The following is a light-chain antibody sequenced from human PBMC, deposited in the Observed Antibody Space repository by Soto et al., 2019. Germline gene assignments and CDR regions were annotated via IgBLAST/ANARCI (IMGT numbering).Light chain of an antibody. CDR2: GAS. Sequence: EIEMTQSPSTLSVSLGERATLTCRASQSVSSNLAWYQQKPGQAPRLLIYGASTRATGIPARFSGSGSGTEFTLTISSLQSEDFAVYYCQQYNNWPPNTFGQGTKLEIK. CDR1: QSVSSN. CDR3: QQYNNWPPNT. J-gene: IGKJ2*01. V-gene: IGKV3-15*01.